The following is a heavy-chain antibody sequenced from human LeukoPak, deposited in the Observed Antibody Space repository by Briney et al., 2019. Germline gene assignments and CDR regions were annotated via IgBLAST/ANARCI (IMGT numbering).Heavy chain of an antibody. J-gene: IGHJ4*02. Sequence: GASVEVSCKASGYTFTSYYMHWVRQAPGQGLEWMGIINPSGGSTSYAQKFRGRVTMTRDTSTSTVYMELSSLRSEDTAVYYCARSRPGYSYAIPAFPFDYWGQGTLVTVSS. D-gene: IGHD5-18*01. CDR1: GYTFTSYY. CDR2: INPSGGST. V-gene: IGHV1-46*01. CDR3: ARSRPGYSYAIPAFPFDY.